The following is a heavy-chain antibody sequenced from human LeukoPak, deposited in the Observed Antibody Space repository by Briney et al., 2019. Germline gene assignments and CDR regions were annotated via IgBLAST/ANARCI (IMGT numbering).Heavy chain of an antibody. V-gene: IGHV4-34*01. J-gene: IGHJ4*02. CDR3: ARGGIAVATDY. Sequence: PSETLSLSCDVYGGSFSGYYWSWIRQPPGKGLEWIGEINHRGSTNYNPSLKSRVTISVDTSKNQFSLKLTSVTAADAAVYYCARGGIAVATDYWGQGTLVTVSS. CDR1: GGSFSGYY. D-gene: IGHD6-19*01. CDR2: INHRGST.